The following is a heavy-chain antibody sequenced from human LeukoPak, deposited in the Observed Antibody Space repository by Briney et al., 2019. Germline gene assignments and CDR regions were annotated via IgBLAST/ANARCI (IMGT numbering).Heavy chain of an antibody. V-gene: IGHV1-8*02. CDR2: MNPNSGNT. Sequence: ASVKVSCKASGYTFTSYDINWVRQATGQGLEWMGWMNPNSGNTGYAQKFQGRVTMTEDTSTDTAYMELSSLRSEDTAVYYCATVGIAAADTKMAGAFDIWGQGTMVTVSS. J-gene: IGHJ3*02. CDR1: GYTFTSYD. D-gene: IGHD6-13*01. CDR3: ATVGIAAADTKMAGAFDI.